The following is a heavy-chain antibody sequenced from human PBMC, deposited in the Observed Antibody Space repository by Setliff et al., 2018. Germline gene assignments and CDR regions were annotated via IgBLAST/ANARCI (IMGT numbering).Heavy chain of an antibody. J-gene: IGHJ5*02. CDR1: GGSFSGYY. CDR2: INHSGST. Sequence: SETLSLTCAVYGGSFSGYYWSWIRQPPGKGLEWIGEINHSGSTNYNPSLKSRVTISVDTSKNQFSLKLSSVAAADTAVYYCARFRRGVALGWFDPWGQGTLVTVSS. D-gene: IGHD3-10*01. V-gene: IGHV4-34*01. CDR3: ARFRRGVALGWFDP.